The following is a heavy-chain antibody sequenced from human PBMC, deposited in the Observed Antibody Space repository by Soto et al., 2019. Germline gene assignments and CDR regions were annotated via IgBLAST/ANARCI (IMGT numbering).Heavy chain of an antibody. Sequence: PGGSLRLSCAASGFTFSSHSMNWVRQAPGKGLEWVAVIWCDGSNKYYADSVKGRFTISRDNSKNTLYLQMNSLRAEDTAVYYCAREMAGTRTNWFDPWGQGTLVTVSS. CDR1: GFTFSSHS. V-gene: IGHV3-33*08. D-gene: IGHD6-19*01. CDR2: IWCDGSNK. J-gene: IGHJ5*02. CDR3: AREMAGTRTNWFDP.